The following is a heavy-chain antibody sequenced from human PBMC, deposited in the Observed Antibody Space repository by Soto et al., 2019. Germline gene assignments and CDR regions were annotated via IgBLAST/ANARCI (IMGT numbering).Heavy chain of an antibody. V-gene: IGHV4-30-2*01. CDR3: ATAPGPY. J-gene: IGHJ4*02. CDR2: IYHSGST. Sequence: QLQLQESGSGLVKPSQTLSLTCAVSGGSISSGGYSWSWIRQPPGKGLEWIGYIYHSGSTYNNPSLKRRATISVDRAKNQFSLKLSSVTAADTGVYDCATAPGPYWGQGTLVTVSS. CDR1: GGSISSGGYS.